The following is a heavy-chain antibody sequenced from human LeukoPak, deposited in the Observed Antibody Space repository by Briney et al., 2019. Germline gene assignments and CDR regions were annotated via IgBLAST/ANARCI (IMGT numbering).Heavy chain of an antibody. CDR2: ISVSGENT. D-gene: IGHD3-10*01. Sequence: GGSLRLSCAASGFTFSTYAMTCVRQAPGKGLQWVSTISVSGENTYYADSVKGRFTISRDISKSTLYLQMNSLRDEDTALYYCAKYGSGTYYNGLHWGQGTLVTVSS. J-gene: IGHJ4*02. CDR1: GFTFSTYA. V-gene: IGHV3-23*01. CDR3: AKYGSGTYYNGLH.